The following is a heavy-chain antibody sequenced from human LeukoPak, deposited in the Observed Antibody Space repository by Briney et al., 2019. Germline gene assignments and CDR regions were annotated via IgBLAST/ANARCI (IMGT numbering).Heavy chain of an antibody. D-gene: IGHD2-2*01. CDR1: GYTLTELS. V-gene: IGHV1-24*01. J-gene: IGHJ4*02. CDR3: ATGYCSSTSCYQWFDY. CDR2: FDPEDGET. Sequence: VASVKVSCKVSGYTLTELSMHWVRQAPGKGLEWVGRFDPEDGETIYAQKFQGRVTMTEDTSTDTAYMELSSLRSEDTAVYYCATGYCSSTSCYQWFDYWGQGTLVTVSS.